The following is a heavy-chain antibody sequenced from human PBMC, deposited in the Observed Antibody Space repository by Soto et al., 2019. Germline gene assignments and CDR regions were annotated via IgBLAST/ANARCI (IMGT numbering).Heavy chain of an antibody. V-gene: IGHV4-39*02. CDR3: AKVVVAATRHTDFDS. CDR2: IYFDGST. CDR1: GGSINSNNYY. Sequence: SETLSLTCTVSGGSINSNNYYWAWIRHPPGKGLAWIASIYFDGSTYYNPSLKSRVTISVDTSKNRFSLTLSSVTAADTAVYYCAKVVVAATRHTDFDSWGQGTLVTVS. D-gene: IGHD2-15*01. J-gene: IGHJ4*02.